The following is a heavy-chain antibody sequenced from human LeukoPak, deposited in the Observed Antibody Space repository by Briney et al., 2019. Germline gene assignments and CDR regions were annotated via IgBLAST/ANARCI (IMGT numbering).Heavy chain of an antibody. D-gene: IGHD1-26*01. CDR1: GYTFTSYY. Sequence: ASVKVSCKASGYTFTSYYMHWARQAPGQGLEWMGIINPSGGSTSYAQKFQGRVTMTRDMSTSTVYMELSSLRSEDTAVYYCARSPRLGRYGYGPWELPVSYFDYWGQGALVTVSS. CDR3: ARSPRLGRYGYGPWELPVSYFDY. CDR2: INPSGGST. J-gene: IGHJ4*02. V-gene: IGHV1-46*01.